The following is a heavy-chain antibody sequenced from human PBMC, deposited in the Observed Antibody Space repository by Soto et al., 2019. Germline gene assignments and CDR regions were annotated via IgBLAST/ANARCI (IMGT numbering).Heavy chain of an antibody. CDR3: ARSIVVVTELDY. CDR1: GYTFTSYA. Sequence: QVQIVQSGAEEKKPGASVKVSCKASGYTFTSYAMHWVRQAPGQRLEWMGWINAGNGNTKYSQKFQGRVTITRETSARTAYVELSSLRSEDTAVYYCARSIVVVTELDYGGQGTLVTVSS. V-gene: IGHV1-3*05. D-gene: IGHD2-21*02. J-gene: IGHJ4*02. CDR2: INAGNGNT.